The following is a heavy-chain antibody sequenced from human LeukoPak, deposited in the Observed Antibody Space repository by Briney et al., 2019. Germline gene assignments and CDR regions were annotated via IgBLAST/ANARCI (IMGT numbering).Heavy chain of an antibody. CDR1: GGSFSGYY. CDR3: ARGLQYFDWLFVSPSYYFDY. Sequence: SETLSLTCAVYGGSFSGYYWSWIRQPPGKGLEWIGEINHSGSTNYNPSLKSRVTISVDTSKNQFSLKLSSVTAADTAVYYCARGLQYFDWLFVSPSYYFDYWGQGTLVTVSS. J-gene: IGHJ4*02. D-gene: IGHD3-9*01. CDR2: INHSGST. V-gene: IGHV4-34*01.